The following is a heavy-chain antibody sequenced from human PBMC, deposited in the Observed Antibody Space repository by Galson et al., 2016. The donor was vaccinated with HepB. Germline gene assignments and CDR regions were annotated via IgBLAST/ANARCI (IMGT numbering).Heavy chain of an antibody. CDR2: MSGSSGKT. J-gene: IGHJ5*01. Sequence: SLRLSCAASGFTFRNYAMNWVRQAPGKGLQWVSTMSGSSGKTYYAESVKGRFTVSRDNSKNTLYLQMNSLRAEDTAVYYCAKASGYSNTWLNFWGQGTLVTVSS. V-gene: IGHV3-23*01. CDR3: AKASGYSNTWLNF. D-gene: IGHD5-12*01. CDR1: GFTFRNYA.